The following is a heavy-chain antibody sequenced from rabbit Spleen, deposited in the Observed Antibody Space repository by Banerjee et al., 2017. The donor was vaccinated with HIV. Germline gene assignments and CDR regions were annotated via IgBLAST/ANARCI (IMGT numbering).Heavy chain of an antibody. V-gene: IGHV1S45*01. CDR1: GLDFSSSYW. D-gene: IGHD7-1*01. J-gene: IGHJ4*01. Sequence: QEQLVEYGGDLVQPEGSLTLTCKASGLDFSSSYWICWVRQAPGKGPEWIACIYTGDGSTYYASWAKGRFTISKTSSTTVTLQMTSLTVADTATYFCARFYAGYGDFGYAAMWGQGTLVTV. CDR2: IYTGDGST. CDR3: ARFYAGYGDFGYAAM.